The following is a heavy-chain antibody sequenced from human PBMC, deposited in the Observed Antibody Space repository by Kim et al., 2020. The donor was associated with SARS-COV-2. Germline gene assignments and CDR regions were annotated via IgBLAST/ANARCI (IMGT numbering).Heavy chain of an antibody. Sequence: GGSLRLSCAASGFSFNAYAMYWVRKAPGKGLEYVSSITTDGSGTYYASSVKGRFTISRDNSKNTLYLQMGSLRAEDMAVYYCTRVGVNASFDFWGQGTMVTVSS. CDR2: ITTDGSGT. D-gene: IGHD3-10*01. CDR1: GFSFNAYA. CDR3: TRVGVNASFDF. J-gene: IGHJ3*01. V-gene: IGHV3-64*01.